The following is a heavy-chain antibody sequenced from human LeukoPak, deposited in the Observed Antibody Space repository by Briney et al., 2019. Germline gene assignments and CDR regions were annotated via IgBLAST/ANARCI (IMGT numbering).Heavy chain of an antibody. CDR3: AKVPLWFGELLDY. CDR1: GFTFSSYA. CDR2: ISGSGGST. D-gene: IGHD3-10*01. Sequence: GGSLRLSCAASGFTFSSYAMSWVRQAPGKGLEWVSAISGSGGSTYYADSVKGRFTISRDNSKSTLYLQMNSLRAEDTAVYYCAKVPLWFGELLDYWGQGTLVTVSS. V-gene: IGHV3-23*01. J-gene: IGHJ4*02.